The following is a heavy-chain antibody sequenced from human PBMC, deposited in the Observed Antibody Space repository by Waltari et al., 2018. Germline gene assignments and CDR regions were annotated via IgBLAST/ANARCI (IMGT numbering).Heavy chain of an antibody. CDR2: IYYSGST. J-gene: IGHJ5*02. CDR3: VSGLGSYGFDP. CDR1: GGSISSYY. V-gene: IGHV4-59*08. Sequence: QVQLQESGPGLVKPSETLSLTCTVPGGSISSYYWSWIRQPPGKGLEWIGYIYYSGSTNYNPSLKSRVTISVDTSKNQFSLKLSSVTAADTAVYYCVSGLGSYGFDPWGQGTLVTVSS. D-gene: IGHD1-26*01.